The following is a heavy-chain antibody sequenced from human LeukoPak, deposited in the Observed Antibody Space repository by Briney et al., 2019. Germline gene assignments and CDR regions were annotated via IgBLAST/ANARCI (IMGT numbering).Heavy chain of an antibody. CDR3: ARLDPQLYSSGWYGDY. CDR1: GGSISSSSYY. Sequence: SETLSLTCTVSGGSISSSSYYWGWIRQPPGKGLEWIGSIYYSGSTYYNPSLKSRVTISVDTSKNQFSLKLSSVTAADTAVYYCARLDPQLYSSGWYGDYWGQGTLATVSS. CDR2: IYYSGST. J-gene: IGHJ4*02. D-gene: IGHD6-19*01. V-gene: IGHV4-39*01.